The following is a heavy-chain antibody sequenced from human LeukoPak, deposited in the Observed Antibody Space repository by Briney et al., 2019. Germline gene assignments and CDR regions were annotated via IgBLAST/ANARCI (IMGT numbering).Heavy chain of an antibody. V-gene: IGHV3-48*02. D-gene: IGHD5-24*01. Sequence: PGGSLRLSCAASGFTFSNAWMNWVRQAPGKGLEWISYISSSGSTKLYADSVKGRFTISRDNAENSLYLQMNSLRDEDTAVYYCARDRRLQLEFDYWGQGTLVTASS. CDR1: GFTFSNAW. J-gene: IGHJ4*02. CDR3: ARDRRLQLEFDY. CDR2: ISSSGSTK.